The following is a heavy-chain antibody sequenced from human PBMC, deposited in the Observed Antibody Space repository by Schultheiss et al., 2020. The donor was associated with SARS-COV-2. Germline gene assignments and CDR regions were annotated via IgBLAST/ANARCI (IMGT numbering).Heavy chain of an antibody. CDR1: GFTFSNYA. Sequence: GGSLRLSCAASGFTFSNYAMSWVRQAPGKGLEWISAISGSGDRTYYADSVKGRLTMSRKNANNSLHLQMNSLRAGDTAVYYCAREERSRRGGPAYYYYGMDVWGQGTTVTVSS. D-gene: IGHD1-1*01. CDR3: AREERSRRGGPAYYYYGMDV. J-gene: IGHJ6*02. V-gene: IGHV3-23*01. CDR2: ISGSGDRT.